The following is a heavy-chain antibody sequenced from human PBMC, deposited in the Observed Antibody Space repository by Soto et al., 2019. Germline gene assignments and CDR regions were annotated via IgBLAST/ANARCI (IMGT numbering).Heavy chain of an antibody. V-gene: IGHV1-3*01. Sequence: ASVKVSCKASGGTFSSYAISWVRRAPGQGLEWMGWINAGNGNTKYSQKFQGRVTITRDTSASTAYMELSSLRSEDTAVYYCARVLYCTNGVCYPLFDYWGQGTLVTVSS. CDR2: INAGNGNT. CDR3: ARVLYCTNGVCYPLFDY. CDR1: GGTFSSYA. J-gene: IGHJ4*02. D-gene: IGHD2-8*01.